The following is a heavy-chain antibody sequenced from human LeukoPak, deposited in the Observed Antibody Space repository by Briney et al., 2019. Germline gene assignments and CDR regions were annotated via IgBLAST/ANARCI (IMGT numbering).Heavy chain of an antibody. Sequence: GSSVKVSCKASGGTFSSYAISWVRQAPGQGLEWMGGIIPIFGTANYAQKFQGRVTITADESTSTAYMELSSLRSEDTAVYYCARGGGYCSSTSCYIFKQNWFDPWGQGTLVTVSS. CDR3: ARGGGYCSSTSCYIFKQNWFDP. CDR2: IIPIFGTA. V-gene: IGHV1-69*01. J-gene: IGHJ5*02. CDR1: GGTFSSYA. D-gene: IGHD2-2*02.